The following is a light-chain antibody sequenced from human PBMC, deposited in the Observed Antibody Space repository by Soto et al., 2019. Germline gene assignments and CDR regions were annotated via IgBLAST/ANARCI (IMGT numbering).Light chain of an antibody. CDR3: TSYAGSSNWV. Sequence: QSVLTQPPSASGSPGQSVTISCTGTGGDIGTYKYVSWYQQHPGQAPKLIIYEVSKRSSGVPGRFFGSKSGNTASLTVSGLQSEDEADYYCTSYAGSSNWVFGGGTKLTVL. CDR1: GGDIGTYKY. CDR2: EVS. V-gene: IGLV2-8*01. J-gene: IGLJ3*02.